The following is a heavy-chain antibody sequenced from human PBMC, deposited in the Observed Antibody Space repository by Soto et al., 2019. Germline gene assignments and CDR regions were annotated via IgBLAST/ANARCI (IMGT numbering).Heavy chain of an antibody. Sequence: SETLSLTCTVSGGSISTYYWSWIRQPPGKGLEWIGYIYYSGTTTYNPSLKSRVTISVDTSKNQFSLKVSSVTAADTAVYYCTRGDGIQLGSPAGRYFYYNMNVWGQGTTVTVSS. CDR1: GGSISTYY. J-gene: IGHJ6*02. CDR2: IYYSGTT. V-gene: IGHV4-59*01. D-gene: IGHD5-18*01. CDR3: TRGDGIQLGSPAGRYFYYNMNV.